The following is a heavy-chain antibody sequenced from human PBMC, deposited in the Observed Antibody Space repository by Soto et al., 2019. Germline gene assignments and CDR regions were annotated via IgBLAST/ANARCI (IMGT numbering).Heavy chain of an antibody. V-gene: IGHV3-15*07. Sequence: GGSLRLSCAVSGVTLSTVWMNWVRQAPGKGPEWVGRIKSKTDGGTVEYAAPVKDRFTISRDDSENTLYLQMNSLKTEDTAVYYCSHGYYQYFESWGQGTLVTVSS. CDR1: GVTLSTVW. CDR3: SHGYYQYFES. J-gene: IGHJ4*02. D-gene: IGHD5-18*01. CDR2: IKSKTDGGTV.